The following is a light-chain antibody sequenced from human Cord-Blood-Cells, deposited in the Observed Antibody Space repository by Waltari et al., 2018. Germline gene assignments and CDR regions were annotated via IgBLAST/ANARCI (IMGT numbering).Light chain of an antibody. V-gene: IGLV2-14*01. CDR2: DVS. J-gene: IGLJ1*01. CDR1: SSDVGGYNY. Sequence: QSALTQPASVSGSPGQSITISCTGTSSDVGGYNYVSWYQQHPGKAPKLMIYDVSKWPSGVSNRFSGSKSGNTASLTISGLQAEDETDYYCSSYTSSSTYVLGTGTKVTVL. CDR3: SSYTSSSTYV.